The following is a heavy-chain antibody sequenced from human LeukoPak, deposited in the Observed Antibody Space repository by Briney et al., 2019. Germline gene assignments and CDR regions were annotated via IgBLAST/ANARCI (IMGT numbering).Heavy chain of an antibody. D-gene: IGHD4-17*01. V-gene: IGHV4-59*07. J-gene: IGHJ4*02. Sequence: SDTLSLICTVSGGSISSYYWSWIRQPPGKGLEWIGYIYYSGSTNYNPSLKSRVTISVDTSKNQFSLKLSSVTAADTAVYYCARGNGDYSTFDYWGQGTLVTVFS. CDR3: ARGNGDYSTFDY. CDR2: IYYSGST. CDR1: GGSISSYY.